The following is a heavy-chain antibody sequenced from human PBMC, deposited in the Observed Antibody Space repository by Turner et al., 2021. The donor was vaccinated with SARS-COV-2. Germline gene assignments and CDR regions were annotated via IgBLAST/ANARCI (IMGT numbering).Heavy chain of an antibody. J-gene: IGHJ3*02. CDR2: IYPGDSDT. CDR1: GYSFPSYW. D-gene: IGHD6-19*01. Sequence: LKISRKGSGYSFPSYWIGWVRQMPGKGLEWMGGIYPGDSDTRYSPSFQGQVRISADQSISTAYLEWSSLKASDTAMYYCARMGQWLPGFDIWGQGTMVTVSS. V-gene: IGHV5-51*01. CDR3: ARMGQWLPGFDI.